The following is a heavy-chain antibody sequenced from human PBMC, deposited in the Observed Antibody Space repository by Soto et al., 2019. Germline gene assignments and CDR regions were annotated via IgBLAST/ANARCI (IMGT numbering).Heavy chain of an antibody. D-gene: IGHD6-6*01. CDR1: GGTFSSYA. J-gene: IGHJ2*01. CDR2: IIPIFGTA. Sequence: QVQLVQSGAEVEKPGSSVKVSCKASGGTFSSYAISWVRQAPGQGLEWMGGIIPIFGTANYAQKVQGRVTITADESTSTAYMELSSLRSEDTAVYYCARAKSFRRSSSSWYFDLWGRGTLVTVSS. CDR3: ARAKSFRRSSSSWYFDL. V-gene: IGHV1-69*01.